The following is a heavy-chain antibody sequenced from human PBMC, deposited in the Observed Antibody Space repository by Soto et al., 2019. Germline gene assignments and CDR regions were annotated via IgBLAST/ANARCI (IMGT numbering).Heavy chain of an antibody. CDR2: ISGTGGTT. D-gene: IGHD6-25*01. CDR1: GFTFSSYA. CDR3: AKCCVETGGSSGWPWSFHF. J-gene: IGHJ4*02. V-gene: IGHV3-23*01. Sequence: EVQLLESGGGLVQPGGSLRLSCAASGFTFSSYAMSWVRQAPGKGPEWVSAISGTGGTTYYADSVKGRFTISRDHSRKTLHLQMNSLRAEDTAIYYCAKCCVETGGSSGWPWSFHFWGQGTLVTVSS.